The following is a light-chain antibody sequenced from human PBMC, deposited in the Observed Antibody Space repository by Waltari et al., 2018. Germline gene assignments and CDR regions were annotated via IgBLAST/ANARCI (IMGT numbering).Light chain of an antibody. CDR2: DAS. J-gene: IGKJ1*01. CDR3: QHYNNYS. V-gene: IGKV1-5*01. CDR1: QSIRSW. Sequence: DIQMTQSPSTLSASVGDRVTITCRASQSIRSWLAWYQQKPGKTPKVLIYDASPLESGVSARFSGSGSGTEFTLTINGLQPDDFATYYCQHYNNYSFGQGTKVEVK.